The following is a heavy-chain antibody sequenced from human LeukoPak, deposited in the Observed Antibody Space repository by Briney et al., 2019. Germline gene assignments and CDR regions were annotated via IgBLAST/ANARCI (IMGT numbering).Heavy chain of an antibody. CDR2: FDPEDGET. J-gene: IGHJ4*02. Sequence: ASVKVSCKVSGYTLTELSMHWVRQAPGKGLEWMGGFDPEDGETIYAQKFQGRVTMTEDTSTDTAYMELSSLRSEDTAVYYCATCRGHMVRGVITFFDYWGQGTLVTISS. CDR3: ATCRGHMVRGVITFFDY. V-gene: IGHV1-24*01. CDR1: GYTLTELS. D-gene: IGHD3-10*01.